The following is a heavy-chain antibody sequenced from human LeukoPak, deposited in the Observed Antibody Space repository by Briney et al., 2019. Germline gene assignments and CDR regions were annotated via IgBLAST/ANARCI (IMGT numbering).Heavy chain of an antibody. CDR3: ATGFTYYYDSSGSDY. Sequence: GASVKVSCTVSGSSLSGLSMHWVRHSPPKGLEWLGGFHPEDDEIIYAQNFQGRVTMTEDTSTDTAYMELSSLRSEDTAVYYCATGFTYYYDSSGSDYWGQGTLVTVSS. V-gene: IGHV1-24*01. CDR1: GSSLSGLS. CDR2: FHPEDDEI. D-gene: IGHD3-22*01. J-gene: IGHJ4*02.